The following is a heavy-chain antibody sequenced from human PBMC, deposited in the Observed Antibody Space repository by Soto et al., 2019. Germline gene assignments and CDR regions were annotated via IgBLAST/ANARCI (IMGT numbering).Heavy chain of an antibody. J-gene: IGHJ4*02. CDR3: IRTVRSVLAY. V-gene: IGHV1-46*01. Sequence: MHWLRKTPGKGLEWMGIINPSGGSTSYAQKFQGRVTMTSDTSTSSVYMEVSSLRSEDTAVYYCIRTVRSVLAYLVQGTLDTGSS. CDR2: INPSGGST. D-gene: IGHD3-10*02.